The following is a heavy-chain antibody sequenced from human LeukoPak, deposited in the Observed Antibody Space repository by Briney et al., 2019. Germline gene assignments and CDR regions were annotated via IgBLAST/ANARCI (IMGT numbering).Heavy chain of an antibody. V-gene: IGHV3-23*01. CDR2: ISGRDNGT. CDR1: GFTFRSYW. Sequence: PGGSLRLSCAASGFTFRSYWMHWVRQGPGKGLELVSGISGRDNGTWYAGSVKGRFTISRDNSKNTLYLQMNSLRAEDTAVYYCAKSYGSGIYYYYYYMDVWGKGTTVTVSS. J-gene: IGHJ6*03. D-gene: IGHD3-10*01. CDR3: AKSYGSGIYYYYYYMDV.